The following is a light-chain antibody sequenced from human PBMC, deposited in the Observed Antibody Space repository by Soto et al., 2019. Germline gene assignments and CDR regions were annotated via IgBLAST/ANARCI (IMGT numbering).Light chain of an antibody. Sequence: SVLNQPASLSGSPGQSLTISCTGTGSDVGGYKYVSWYQQHPGKAPKLMIYEVSNRPSGVSNRFSGSKSGITASLTISGLQAEGEADYYCSSDTSSSLGVFGTGTKVTV. V-gene: IGLV2-14*01. CDR3: SSDTSSSLGV. CDR2: EVS. J-gene: IGLJ1*01. CDR1: GSDVGGYKY.